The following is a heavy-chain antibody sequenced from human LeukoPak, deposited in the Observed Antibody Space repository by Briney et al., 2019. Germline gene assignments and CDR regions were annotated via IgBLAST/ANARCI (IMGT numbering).Heavy chain of an antibody. CDR2: ISSSSSTI. CDR3: AREGLVVPATIDAFDI. V-gene: IGHV3-48*01. Sequence: PGGSLRLSCAASGFTFRTYIMNWVRQAPGKGLEWVSYISSSSSTIYYADSVKGRFTISRDSAKNSLHLQMNSLRAEDTAVYYCAREGLVVPATIDAFDIWGQGTMVTVSS. J-gene: IGHJ3*02. D-gene: IGHD2-2*01. CDR1: GFTFRTYI.